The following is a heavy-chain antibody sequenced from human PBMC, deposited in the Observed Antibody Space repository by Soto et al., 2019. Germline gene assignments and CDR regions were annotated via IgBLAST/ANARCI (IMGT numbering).Heavy chain of an antibody. CDR2: ISGSGGST. J-gene: IGHJ4*02. D-gene: IGHD3-10*01. Sequence: EVQLLESGGGLVQPGGSLRLSCAASGFTFSSYAMSWVRQAPGKGLEWVSAISGSGGSTYYADSVKGRFTISRDNSKNTLYLQMNSLRAEDTAVYYCAKDRRPLWFGELTYFDYWGQGTLVTVSS. V-gene: IGHV3-23*01. CDR3: AKDRRPLWFGELTYFDY. CDR1: GFTFSSYA.